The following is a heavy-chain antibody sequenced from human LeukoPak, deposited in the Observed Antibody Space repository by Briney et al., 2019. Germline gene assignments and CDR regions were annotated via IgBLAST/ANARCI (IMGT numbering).Heavy chain of an antibody. V-gene: IGHV3-21*01. CDR3: ARGPYSSSWGFFDY. CDR2: ISSSSSYI. J-gene: IGHJ4*02. D-gene: IGHD6-6*01. Sequence: PGGSLRLSCAASGFTFSSYSMNWVRQAPGKGLESVSSISSSSSYIYYADSVKGRFTISRDNAKNSLYLQMNSLRAEDTAVYYCARGPYSSSWGFFDYWGQGTLVTVSS. CDR1: GFTFSSYS.